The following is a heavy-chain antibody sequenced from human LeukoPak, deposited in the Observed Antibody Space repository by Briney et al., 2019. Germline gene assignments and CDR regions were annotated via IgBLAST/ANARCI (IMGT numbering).Heavy chain of an antibody. V-gene: IGHV3-21*01. D-gene: IGHD3-22*01. CDR1: EFTFSTYS. CDR2: ISSGSTYI. J-gene: IGHJ4*02. CDR3: AKNPFPYYYDSSGYIDY. Sequence: GGSLRLSCAASEFTFSTYSMNWVRQAPGKGLEWVSSISSGSTYIYYADSVKGRFTISRDNSKNTLYLQMNSQRAEDTAVYSCAKNPFPYYYDSSGYIDYWGQGTLVTVSS.